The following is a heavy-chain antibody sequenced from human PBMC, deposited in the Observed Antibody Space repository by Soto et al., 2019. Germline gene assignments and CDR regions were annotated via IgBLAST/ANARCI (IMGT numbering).Heavy chain of an antibody. D-gene: IGHD6-13*01. Sequence: QVQLVESGGGVVQPGRSLRLSCAASGFTFSSYGMHWVRQAPGKGLEWVAVIWYDGSNKYYADSVKGRFTISRDNSKNTLYLQMNSLRAEDTAVYYCARDMGYSSSLDPWGQGTLVTVSS. V-gene: IGHV3-33*01. CDR3: ARDMGYSSSLDP. CDR2: IWYDGSNK. CDR1: GFTFSSYG. J-gene: IGHJ5*02.